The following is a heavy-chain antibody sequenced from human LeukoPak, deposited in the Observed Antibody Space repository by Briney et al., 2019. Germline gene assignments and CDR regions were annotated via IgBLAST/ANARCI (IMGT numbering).Heavy chain of an antibody. J-gene: IGHJ4*02. Sequence: PGGSLRLSCAASGFTFSTYAMSWVRQAPGKGLEWVSAISGSGGRTYYADSVKGRFTISRDNSKNTLFLQMSSLRAEDTAVYYCARDEARGYDFRPQDHWGQGTLVSVSS. CDR3: ARDEARGYDFRPQDH. CDR2: ISGSGGRT. D-gene: IGHD3-3*01. V-gene: IGHV3-23*01. CDR1: GFTFSTYA.